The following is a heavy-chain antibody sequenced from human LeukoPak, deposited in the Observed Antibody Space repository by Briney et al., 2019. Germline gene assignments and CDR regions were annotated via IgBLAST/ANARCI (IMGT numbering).Heavy chain of an antibody. CDR1: GVSISSGSYY. Sequence: SQTLSLTCTVSGVSISSGSYYWSWIRQPPGKGLEWIGRIYTSGSTNYNPSLKSRVTISVDTSKNQFSLKLSSVTAADTAVYYCARDGGWYGDYFDYWGQGTLVTVSS. J-gene: IGHJ4*02. CDR3: ARDGGWYGDYFDY. D-gene: IGHD6-19*01. CDR2: IYTSGST. V-gene: IGHV4-61*02.